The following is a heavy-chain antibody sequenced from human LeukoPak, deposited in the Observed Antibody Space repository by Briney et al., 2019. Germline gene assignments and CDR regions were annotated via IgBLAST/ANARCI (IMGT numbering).Heavy chain of an antibody. CDR1: GYTFTSYD. D-gene: IGHD5-12*01. V-gene: IGHV1-69*06. Sequence: SVKVSCKASGYTFTSYDINWMRQAPGQGLEWMGGISPMFGTTNYAQKFQGRVTITADKSTRTAYMELSSLRSEDTAVYYCAESDWEWLRLDPWGQGTQVIVSS. J-gene: IGHJ5*02. CDR2: ISPMFGTT. CDR3: AESDWEWLRLDP.